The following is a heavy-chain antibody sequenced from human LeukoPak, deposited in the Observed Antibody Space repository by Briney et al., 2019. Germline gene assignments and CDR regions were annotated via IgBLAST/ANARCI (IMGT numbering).Heavy chain of an antibody. CDR1: GGSIGSGGYS. CDR3: ARTYYYGSGPYFDY. J-gene: IGHJ4*02. CDR2: IYHSGST. Sequence: PSQTLSLTCAVSGGSIGSGGYSWSWIRQPPGKGLEWIGYIYHSGSTYYNPSLKSRVTISVDRSKNQFSLKLSSVTAADTAVYYCARTYYYGSGPYFDYWGQGTLVTVSS. V-gene: IGHV4-30-2*01. D-gene: IGHD3-10*01.